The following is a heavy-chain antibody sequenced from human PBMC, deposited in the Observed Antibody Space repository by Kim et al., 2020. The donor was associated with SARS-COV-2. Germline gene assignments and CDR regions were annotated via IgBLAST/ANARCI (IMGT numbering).Heavy chain of an antibody. D-gene: IGHD2-2*01. V-gene: IGHV3-23*01. CDR3: AKGGSRRYQLLPNWFDP. J-gene: IGHJ5*02. Sequence: VKGRFTISRDNSKNTLYLQMNSLRAEDTAVYYCAKGGSRRYQLLPNWFDPWGQGTLVTVSS.